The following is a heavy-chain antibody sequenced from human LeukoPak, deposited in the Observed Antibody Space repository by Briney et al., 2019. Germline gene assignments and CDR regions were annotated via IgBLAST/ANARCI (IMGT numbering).Heavy chain of an antibody. CDR3: ARAAYDSSGYLTL. Sequence: GGSLRLSCAASGFTFSSYAMHWVRQAPGKGLEWVAIIWYDGSNKYYADSVKGRFTISRDNSKNTLFLQMNSLRAEDTAVYYCARAAYDSSGYLTLWGRGTLVTVSS. D-gene: IGHD3-22*01. J-gene: IGHJ4*02. CDR2: IWYDGSNK. CDR1: GFTFSSYA. V-gene: IGHV3-33*08.